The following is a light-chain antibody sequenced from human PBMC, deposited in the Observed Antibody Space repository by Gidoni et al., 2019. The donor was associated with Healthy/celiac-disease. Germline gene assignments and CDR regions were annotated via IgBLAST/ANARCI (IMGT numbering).Light chain of an antibody. CDR2: GAS. J-gene: IGKJ1*01. CDR1: QSVSSN. Sequence: ILMTQPPATLAVSPGERPTLSCRASQSVSSNLGWYQQKPGQAHRLLIDGASTRATGIPARFSGSGSGEEFTLTISSLQYEDFAVYYCQQYNNWPRTFGHGTKVEIK. V-gene: IGKV3-15*01. CDR3: QQYNNWPRT.